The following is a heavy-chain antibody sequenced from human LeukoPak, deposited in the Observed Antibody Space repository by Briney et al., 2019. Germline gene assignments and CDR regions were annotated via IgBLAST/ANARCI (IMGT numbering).Heavy chain of an antibody. J-gene: IGHJ4*02. CDR2: ISGSGGST. V-gene: IGHV3-23*01. CDR3: ASVRFLEWLLFRDYFDY. D-gene: IGHD3-3*01. Sequence: GGSLRLSCAASGFTFSSYAMSWARQAPGKGLEWVSAISGSGGSTYYADSVKGRFTISRDNSKNTLYLQMNSLRAEDTAVYYCASVRFLEWLLFRDYFDYWGQGTLVTVSS. CDR1: GFTFSSYA.